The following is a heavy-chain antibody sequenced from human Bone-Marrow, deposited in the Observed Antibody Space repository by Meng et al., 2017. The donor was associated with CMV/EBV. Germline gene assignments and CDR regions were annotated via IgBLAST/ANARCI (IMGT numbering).Heavy chain of an antibody. V-gene: IGHV5-51*01. CDR3: ARSYYDFWSGYYGLYY. D-gene: IGHD3-3*01. CDR2: IYPGDSDT. Sequence: GGSLRLSCKGSGYSFTSYWIGWVRQVPGKGLEWMGIIYPGDSDTRYSPSFQGQVTISADKSISTAYLQWSSLKASDTAMYYCARSYYDFWSGYYGLYYWGQGTLVPSPQ. CDR1: GYSFTSYW. J-gene: IGHJ4*02.